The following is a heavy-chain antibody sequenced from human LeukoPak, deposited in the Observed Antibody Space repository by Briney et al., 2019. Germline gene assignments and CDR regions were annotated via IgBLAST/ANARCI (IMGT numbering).Heavy chain of an antibody. CDR3: ARGVVGYYYGSSGYPPRGFDY. CDR2: IYYSGST. V-gene: IGHV4-59*01. J-gene: IGHJ4*02. CDR1: GGSISSYY. Sequence: PSETLSLTCTVSGGSISSYYWSWIRQPPGKGLEWIGYIYYSGSTNYNPSLKSRVTISVDTSKSQFSLKLSSVTAADTAVYYCARGVVGYYYGSSGYPPRGFDYWGQGTLVTVSS. D-gene: IGHD3-22*01.